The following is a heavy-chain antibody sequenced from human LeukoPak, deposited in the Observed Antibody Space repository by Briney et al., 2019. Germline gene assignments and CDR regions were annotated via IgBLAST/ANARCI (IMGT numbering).Heavy chain of an antibody. V-gene: IGHV4-34*01. Sequence: SETLSLTCAVYGGSFSGYYWSWIRQPPGKGLEWIGEINHSGSTNYNPSLKSRVTISVDTSKNQFSLKLSSVTAADTAVYYCARVGAGYYKVVSYWGQGTLVTVSS. J-gene: IGHJ4*02. CDR1: GGSFSGYY. CDR3: ARVGAGYYKVVSY. D-gene: IGHD3-22*01. CDR2: INHSGST.